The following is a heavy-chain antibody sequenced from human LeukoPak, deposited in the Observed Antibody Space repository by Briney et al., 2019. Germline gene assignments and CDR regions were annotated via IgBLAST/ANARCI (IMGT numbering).Heavy chain of an antibody. J-gene: IGHJ4*02. CDR1: GFTFSDYA. Sequence: GGSLRLSCTASGFTFSDYAMSWVRQAPGKGLEWVGFIRNKAYGGTTEYAASVKGRFTISRDDSKSIAYLQVNSLKTEDTAVYYCTRDWFGVAIDYWGQGTLVTVSS. D-gene: IGHD3-10*01. V-gene: IGHV3-49*04. CDR2: IRNKAYGGTT. CDR3: TRDWFGVAIDY.